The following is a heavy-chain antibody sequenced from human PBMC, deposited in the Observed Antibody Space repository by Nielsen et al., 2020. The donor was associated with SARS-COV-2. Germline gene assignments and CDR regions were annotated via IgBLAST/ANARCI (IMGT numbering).Heavy chain of an antibody. Sequence: SDTLSLTVAVPGGSISSGGYSWSWIRQPPGKGLEWIGYIYHSGRTYYNPSLKSRVTISVDRSKNQFSLKLSSVTAADTAVYCCARGGRITFGGADDAFDIWGQGTMVTVSS. J-gene: IGHJ3*02. V-gene: IGHV4-30-2*01. CDR3: ARGGRITFGGADDAFDI. CDR1: GGSISSGGYS. CDR2: IYHSGRT. D-gene: IGHD3-16*01.